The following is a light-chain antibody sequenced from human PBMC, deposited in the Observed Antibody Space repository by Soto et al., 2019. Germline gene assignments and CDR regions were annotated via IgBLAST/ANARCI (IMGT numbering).Light chain of an antibody. J-gene: IGLJ1*01. Sequence: SVLTQPASVAGSPGQSITISCPGTRSDIGGYDYVSWYQQYPGKAPKLMIYDVSNRPSGVSDRFSGSKSANTASLTISGLQAEDEADYYCNSYTTSSSLYVFVTGTKVTVL. CDR1: RSDIGGYDY. CDR3: NSYTTSSSLYV. CDR2: DVS. V-gene: IGLV2-14*01.